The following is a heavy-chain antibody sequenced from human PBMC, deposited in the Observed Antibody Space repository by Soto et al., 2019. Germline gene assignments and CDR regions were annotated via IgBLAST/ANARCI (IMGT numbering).Heavy chain of an antibody. Sequence: QVQLQQWGAGLLKASETLSLTCAVYGESFSAYHWSWIRQPPGKGLEWIGEISHSGSTNYNPSLKSRVTISVDTSKNQFSLKLRSLTAAVTAVYYCARGLGGRSDFWGQGNLVTVSS. J-gene: IGHJ4*02. V-gene: IGHV4-34*01. CDR1: GESFSAYH. CDR3: ARGLGGRSDF. CDR2: ISHSGST.